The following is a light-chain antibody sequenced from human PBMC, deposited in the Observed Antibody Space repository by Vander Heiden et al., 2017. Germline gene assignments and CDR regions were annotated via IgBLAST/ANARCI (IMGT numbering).Light chain of an antibody. CDR3: QSYDSSLSGYV. CDR2: GNS. J-gene: IGLJ1*01. Sequence: QSVLTQPPSASGAPGQRVTISCTGSSSNIGASNDVHWYQQLPGTAPKLLIYGNSNRPSGVPDRFSGSKSGTSASLAITGLQAEDEADYYCQSYDSSLSGYVFGTGTKVTVL. V-gene: IGLV1-40*01. CDR1: SSNIGASND.